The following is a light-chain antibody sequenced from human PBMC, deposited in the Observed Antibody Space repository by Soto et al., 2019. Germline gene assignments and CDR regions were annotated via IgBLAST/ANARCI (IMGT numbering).Light chain of an antibody. V-gene: IGKV1-5*03. CDR3: QQYNTDSHT. CDR1: QSISNW. CDR2: RAS. J-gene: IGKJ2*01. Sequence: DIQMTQSPSTLSASVGDRVTITCRASQSISNWLAWYQQKPGKAPKLLIYRASALERGVPSRFTDSGSGTEFTLTISSLQPDDFAIYFCQQYNTDSHTFGQGNKLEIK.